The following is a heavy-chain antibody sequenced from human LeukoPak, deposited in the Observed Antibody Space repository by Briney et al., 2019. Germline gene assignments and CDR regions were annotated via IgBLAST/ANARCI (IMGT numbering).Heavy chain of an antibody. V-gene: IGHV3-30-3*01. CDR1: GFTFSSYA. D-gene: IGHD5-18*01. CDR2: ISYDGSNK. CDR3: ARDGAMVEYYFDY. Sequence: GGSLRLSCAVSGFTFSSYAMHWVRQAPGKGLEWVAVISYDGSNKYYADSVKGRFTISRDNSKNTLYLQMNSLRAEDTAVYYCARDGAMVEYYFDYWGQGTLVTVSS. J-gene: IGHJ4*02.